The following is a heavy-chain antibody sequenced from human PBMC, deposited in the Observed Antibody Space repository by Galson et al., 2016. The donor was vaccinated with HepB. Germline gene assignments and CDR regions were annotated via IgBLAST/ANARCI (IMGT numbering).Heavy chain of an antibody. CDR1: GFTFKTYW. CDR3: ARYAKGGFDP. J-gene: IGHJ5*01. V-gene: IGHV3-7*01. CDR2: IKEDGTVE. Sequence: SLRLSCAASGFTFKTYWMSWIRQAPGKGLERVANIKEDGTVENYVDSVKGRFTISRDNAKSSFYLQMNNLRAEDTGVYYCARYAKGGFDPWGQGTLVTVSS.